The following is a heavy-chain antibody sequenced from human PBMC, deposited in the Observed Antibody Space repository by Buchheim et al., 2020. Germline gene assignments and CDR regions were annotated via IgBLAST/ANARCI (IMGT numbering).Heavy chain of an antibody. V-gene: IGHV3-7*01. D-gene: IGHD6-19*01. J-gene: IGHJ4*02. Sequence: EVQLVETGGGLVQPGESLRLSCAASGFTFSRCWMYWVRQAPGKGLEWVANINQDGSEKHYVDSVKGRFTISRDNAKNSLDLQMNSLRADDTAVYYCVGSPYNSAVFGYWGQGAL. CDR2: INQDGSEK. CDR1: GFTFSRCW. CDR3: VGSPYNSAVFGY.